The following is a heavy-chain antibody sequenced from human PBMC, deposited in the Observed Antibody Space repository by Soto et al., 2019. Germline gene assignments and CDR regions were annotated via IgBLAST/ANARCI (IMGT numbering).Heavy chain of an antibody. CDR1: GGSFSGYY. D-gene: IGHD3-16*01. Sequence: SETLSLTCAVYGGSFSGYYWSWIRQPPGKGLEWIGEINHSGSTNYNPSLKSRVTISVDTSKNQFSLKLSSVTAADTAVYYCARRGVRLGEYRKYYYYGMDVWGQGTTVTVSS. V-gene: IGHV4-34*01. CDR2: INHSGST. CDR3: ARRGVRLGEYRKYYYYGMDV. J-gene: IGHJ6*02.